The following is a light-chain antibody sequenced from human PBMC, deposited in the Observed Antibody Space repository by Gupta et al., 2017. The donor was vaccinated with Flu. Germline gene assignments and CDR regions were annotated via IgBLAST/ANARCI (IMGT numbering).Light chain of an antibody. V-gene: IGKV1-16*01. CDR3: QQYRSYPLT. Sequence: IQITQVPSSLSASIGDRVTITCRASQGIRDYLAWFQQKPGKAPRSLIYGASNLQSGVPSRFSARGSGTDFTLTINSLQPEDLATYYCQQYRSYPLTFGGGTKVEI. CDR1: QGIRDY. J-gene: IGKJ4*01. CDR2: GAS.